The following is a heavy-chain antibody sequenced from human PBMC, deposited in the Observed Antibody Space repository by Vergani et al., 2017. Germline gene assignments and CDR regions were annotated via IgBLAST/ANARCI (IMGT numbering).Heavy chain of an antibody. CDR2: IIPIFGTA. CDR3: AGEAREGGDNWNYPLQSWFDP. CDR1: GGTFSSYA. Sequence: QVQLVQSGAEVKKPGSSVKVSCKASGGTFSSYAISWVRQAPGQGLEWMGRIIPIFGTANYAQKFQGRVTITADKSTSTAYMELSSLRSEDTAVYYCAGEAREGGDNWNYPLQSWFDPWGQGTLVTVSS. V-gene: IGHV1-69*14. D-gene: IGHD1-7*01. J-gene: IGHJ5*02.